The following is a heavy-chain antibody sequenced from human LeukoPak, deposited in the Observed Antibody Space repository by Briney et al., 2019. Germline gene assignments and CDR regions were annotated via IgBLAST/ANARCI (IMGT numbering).Heavy chain of an antibody. Sequence: SETLSLTCSVSGGSISSDTYYWGWIRQPPGKGLEWIGTMYYSGNTDYNPSLKSRIAISVDTSKNQFYLRLTSVTAADTALYYCALPYFGARVDAFDIWGQGTRVAVSS. CDR3: ALPYFGARVDAFDI. D-gene: IGHD3-10*01. CDR1: GGSISSDTYY. CDR2: MYYSGNT. V-gene: IGHV4-39*07. J-gene: IGHJ3*02.